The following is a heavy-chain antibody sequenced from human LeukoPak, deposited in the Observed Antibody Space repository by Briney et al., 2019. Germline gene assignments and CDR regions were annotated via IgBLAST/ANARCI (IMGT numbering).Heavy chain of an antibody. CDR3: ARDSGVGYRDGFDY. D-gene: IGHD5-24*01. CDR2: ISYDGSNK. J-gene: IGHJ4*02. CDR1: GFTFSSYA. V-gene: IGHV3-30-3*01. Sequence: GGSLRLSCAASGFTFSSYAMHWVRQAPGKGLEWVAVISYDGSNKYYADSVKGRFTISRDNAKNSLYLQMNSLRAEDTAVYYCARDSGVGYRDGFDYWGQGTLVTVSS.